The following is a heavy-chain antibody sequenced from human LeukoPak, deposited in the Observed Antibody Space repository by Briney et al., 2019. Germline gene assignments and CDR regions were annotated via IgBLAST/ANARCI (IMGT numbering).Heavy chain of an antibody. V-gene: IGHV3-15*01. CDR1: GFTFTNAW. CDR3: ASWGPAAYCSNGSCS. J-gene: IGHJ5*02. Sequence: PGGSLRLSCVDSGFTFTNAWMSWVRQAPGKGLEWIGRIKSKTDGETTNYAEPVRGRFTISRDDSKSAVYLQMNSLKIEDTAVYYCASWGPAAYCSNGSCSWGQGTLVTVSS. D-gene: IGHD2-15*01. CDR2: IKSKTDGETT.